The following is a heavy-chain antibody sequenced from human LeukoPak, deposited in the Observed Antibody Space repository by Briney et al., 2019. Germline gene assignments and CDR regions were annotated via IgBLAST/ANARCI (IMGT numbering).Heavy chain of an antibody. D-gene: IGHD4-17*01. Sequence: GGSLRLSCAVSGFTFSSYWMSWVRQAPGKGLEWVANIKQDGSEKYYVDSVKGRFTISRDNTKNSLLLQMNSLRADDTAVYYCAKACYGDYCYFDYWGQGTLVTVSS. CDR2: IKQDGSEK. J-gene: IGHJ4*02. CDR3: AKACYGDYCYFDY. V-gene: IGHV3-7*01. CDR1: GFTFSSYW.